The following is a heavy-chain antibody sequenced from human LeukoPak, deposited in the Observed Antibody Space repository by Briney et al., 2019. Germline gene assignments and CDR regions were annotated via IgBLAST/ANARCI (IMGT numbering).Heavy chain of an antibody. J-gene: IGHJ5*02. D-gene: IGHD2-15*01. Sequence: GGSLRLSCAASGFIFSSYAMNWVRQAPGKGLEWVSSISGSGDSTYSADSVKGRFTISRDNSKNTLYLQMNSLRAEDTAVYYCARDQGSLPTLNRFDPWGQGTLVTVSS. CDR3: ARDQGSLPTLNRFDP. CDR1: GFIFSSYA. V-gene: IGHV3-23*01. CDR2: ISGSGDST.